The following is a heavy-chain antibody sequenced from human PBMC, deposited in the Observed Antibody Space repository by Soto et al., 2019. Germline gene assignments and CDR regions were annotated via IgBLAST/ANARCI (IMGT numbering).Heavy chain of an antibody. V-gene: IGHV3-23*01. J-gene: IGHJ3*02. Sequence: GGSLRLSCAASGFTFNSYAMSWVRQARGKGLEWVSAITYSGASTYYADSVKGRFTISRDNSKNTLYLQMNSLRAEDTALYHCAKDPNHYDSSGYYRGSDAFDIWGQGTMVTVSS. CDR3: AKDPNHYDSSGYYRGSDAFDI. CDR2: ITYSGAST. D-gene: IGHD3-22*01. CDR1: GFTFNSYA.